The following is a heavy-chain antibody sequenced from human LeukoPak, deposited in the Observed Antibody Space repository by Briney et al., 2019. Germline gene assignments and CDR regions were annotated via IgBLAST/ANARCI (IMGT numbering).Heavy chain of an antibody. CDR2: IYYSGST. J-gene: IGHJ4*02. CDR1: GGSISSSSYY. V-gene: IGHV4-39*02. Sequence: PSETLSLTCTVSGGSISSSSYYWGWIRQPPGKGMEWIGSIYYSGSTYYNPSLKSRVTISVDTSKNQFSLKLSSVTAADTAVYYCAKDSEQLAYYFDYWGQGTLVTVSS. CDR3: AKDSEQLAYYFDY. D-gene: IGHD6-13*01.